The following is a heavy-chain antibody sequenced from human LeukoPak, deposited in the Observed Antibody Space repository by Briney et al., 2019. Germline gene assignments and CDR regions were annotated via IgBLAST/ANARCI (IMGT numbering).Heavy chain of an antibody. V-gene: IGHV4-34*01. D-gene: IGHD2-21*02. CDR1: GGSFSGYY. Sequence: SETLSLTCAVYGGSFSGYYWSWIRQPPGKGLEWIGEINHSGSTNYNPSLRSRVTISVDTSKNQFSLKLSSVTAADTAVYYCARGLTPPEYCGGDCYSNYFDYWGQGTLVTVSS. J-gene: IGHJ4*02. CDR3: ARGLTPPEYCGGDCYSNYFDY. CDR2: INHSGST.